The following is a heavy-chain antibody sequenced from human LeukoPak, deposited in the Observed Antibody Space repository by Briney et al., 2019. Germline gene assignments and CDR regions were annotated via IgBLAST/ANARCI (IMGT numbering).Heavy chain of an antibody. Sequence: GGSLRLSCAASGFTFDDYPITWFRQAPGKGLEWVGFIRKKAYTGATEYAASVEGRFTISRDESKTIAYLQMSRLRSEDTAVYYCTTSLEYIYDPYYFDYWGQGTLVTVSS. J-gene: IGHJ4*02. D-gene: IGHD5-18*01. CDR1: GFTFDDYP. CDR2: IRKKAYTGAT. CDR3: TTSLEYIYDPYYFDY. V-gene: IGHV3-49*03.